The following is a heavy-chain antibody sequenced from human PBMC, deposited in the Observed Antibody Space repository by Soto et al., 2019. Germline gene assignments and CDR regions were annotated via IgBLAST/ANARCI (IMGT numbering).Heavy chain of an antibody. CDR3: AKSPNFYCSSYHCYKYYFHX. D-gene: IGHD2-2*01. CDR1: GFTFNTFG. J-gene: IGHJ4*02. CDR2: ISYDGSDK. Sequence: PGGSLRLSFAASGFTFNTFGMHWVRQAPGKGLEWVAVISYDGSDKYYSYSVRVRFTISRDNSINTLYLQMNSLRTEDTAVYYCAKSPNFYCSSYHCYKYYFHXWGQGTLVTVSX. V-gene: IGHV3-30*18.